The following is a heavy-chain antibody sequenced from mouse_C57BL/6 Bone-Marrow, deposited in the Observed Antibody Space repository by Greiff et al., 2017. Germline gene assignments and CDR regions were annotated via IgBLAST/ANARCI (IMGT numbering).Heavy chain of an antibody. CDR2: IRSKSNNYAT. Sequence: EVQVVESGGGLVQPKGSLKLSCAASGFSFNTYAMNWVRQAPGKGLEWVARIRSKSNNYATYYADSVKDRFTISRDDSKSRLYLQMNNFKTEDAAMYYCVRLAGTFAYWGQGTLVTVSA. CDR3: VRLAGTFAY. D-gene: IGHD4-1*01. V-gene: IGHV10-1*01. CDR1: GFSFNTYA. J-gene: IGHJ3*01.